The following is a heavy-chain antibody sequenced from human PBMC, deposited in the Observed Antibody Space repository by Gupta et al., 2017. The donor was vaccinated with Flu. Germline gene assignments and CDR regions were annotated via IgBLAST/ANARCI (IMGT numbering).Heavy chain of an antibody. CDR1: NHW. D-gene: IGHD2-2*01. J-gene: IGHJ6*02. Sequence: EVQLVESGGGLVQPGGSLRLSCAGSNHWMHWVREAPGTGLEWVSRISREGNGITYADSVKGRFTNSRDNAENTLYLQMNSLRVEDTAVYYCARGFISSADGMDVWGQGTTVTVSS. V-gene: IGHV3-74*03. CDR3: ARGFISSADGMDV. CDR2: ISREGNGI.